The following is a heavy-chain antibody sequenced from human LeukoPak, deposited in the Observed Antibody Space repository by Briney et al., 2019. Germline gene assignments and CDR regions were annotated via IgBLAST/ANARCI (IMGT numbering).Heavy chain of an antibody. J-gene: IGHJ4*02. D-gene: IGHD3-16*02. CDR3: ARGITFGGVIVPDYFDY. V-gene: IGHV3-48*01. CDR2: ISSRRSTI. Sequence: GGSLRLSCAASGFTFSSYSMKGVRPAPGKGRGWVLYISSRRSTIYYADSVKSRFTISRENAKNSLDLQMNSLRAEDTAVYYCARGITFGGVIVPDYFDYWGQGTLVTVSS. CDR1: GFTFSSYS.